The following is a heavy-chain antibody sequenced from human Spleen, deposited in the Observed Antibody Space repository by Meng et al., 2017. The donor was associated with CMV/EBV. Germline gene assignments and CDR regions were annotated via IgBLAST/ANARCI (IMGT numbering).Heavy chain of an antibody. D-gene: IGHD6-19*01. V-gene: IGHV1-2*02. CDR2: IDPKSGGT. Sequence: ASVKVSCKASGYTFTDHRVHWVRQAPGQGLEWMGWIDPKSGGTHFARKFQGRVTLTSDTSINTAYLDLSRLRSDDTAVYYCARCYSSGAYYYGMDVWGQGTTVTVSS. CDR1: GYTFTDHR. CDR3: ARCYSSGAYYYGMDV. J-gene: IGHJ6*02.